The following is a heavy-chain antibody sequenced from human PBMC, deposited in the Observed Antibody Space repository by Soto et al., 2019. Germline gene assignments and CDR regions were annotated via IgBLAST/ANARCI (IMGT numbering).Heavy chain of an antibody. CDR1: GYTFTSYG. V-gene: IGHV1-18*01. J-gene: IGHJ6*02. CDR3: ARDPIIAAAVNQSHYYYYVMDV. Sequence: ASVKVSCKASGYTFTSYGISWVRQAPGQGLEWMGWISAYNGNTNYAQKLQGRVTMTTDTSTSTAYMELRSLRSDDTAVYYCARDPIIAAAVNQSHYYYYVMDVWGQGTTVTVSS. D-gene: IGHD6-13*01. CDR2: ISAYNGNT.